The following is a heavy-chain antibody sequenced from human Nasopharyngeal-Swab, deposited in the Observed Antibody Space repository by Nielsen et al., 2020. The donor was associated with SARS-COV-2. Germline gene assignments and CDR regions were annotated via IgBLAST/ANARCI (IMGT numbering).Heavy chain of an antibody. V-gene: IGHV3-21*01. D-gene: IGHD6-6*01. CDR2: ISSSSSYI. J-gene: IGHJ4*02. Sequence: VRQAPGKGLEWVSSISSSSSYIYYADSVKGRFTISRDNAKNSLCLQMNSLRAEDTAVYYCARTILSSSPEEGFDYWGQGTLVTVSS. CDR3: ARTILSSSPEEGFDY.